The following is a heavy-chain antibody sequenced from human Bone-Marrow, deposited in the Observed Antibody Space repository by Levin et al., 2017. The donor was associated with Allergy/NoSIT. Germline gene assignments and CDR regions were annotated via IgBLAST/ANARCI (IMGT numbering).Heavy chain of an antibody. CDR1: GFTLNRYG. Sequence: PGGSLRLSCATSGFTLNRYGMHWVRQAPGKGLEWVAAISYDGRAKYYPDSVKGRFTISTDTFENTVSLQMHSLRADDTALYYCAKDLGRGFEYSSSSSLDYWGHGTLVTVSS. D-gene: IGHD6-6*01. CDR2: ISYDGRAK. V-gene: IGHV3-30*18. J-gene: IGHJ4*01. CDR3: AKDLGRGFEYSSSSSLDY.